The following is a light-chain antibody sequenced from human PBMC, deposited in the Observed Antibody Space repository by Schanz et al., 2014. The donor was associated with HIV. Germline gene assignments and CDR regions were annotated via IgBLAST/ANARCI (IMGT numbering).Light chain of an antibody. V-gene: IGKV1-5*03. CDR3: QQLNTFPIT. CDR1: QNIGNW. CDR2: QAS. Sequence: DIQMTQSPSTLSASVGDRVTITCRASQNIGNWLAWYQQKPGKAPNLLIYQASILKTGVPSRFSGSRSGTEFTLTISSLQPEDFATYYCQQLNTFPITFGQGTRLEIK. J-gene: IGKJ5*01.